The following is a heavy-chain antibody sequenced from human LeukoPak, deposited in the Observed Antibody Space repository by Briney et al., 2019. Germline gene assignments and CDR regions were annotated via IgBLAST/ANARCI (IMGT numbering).Heavy chain of an antibody. CDR3: ARVRHYYDSSGYYPGY. V-gene: IGHV3-11*04. D-gene: IGHD3-22*01. Sequence: GGSLRLSCAASGFSISDYYMSWVRQAPGKGLEWISYISSGAGSTIKYADSVKGRFTISRDNAKNSLYLQMNSLRAEDTAVYYCARVRHYYDSSGYYPGYWGQGTLVTVSS. J-gene: IGHJ4*02. CDR1: GFSISDYY. CDR2: ISSGAGSTI.